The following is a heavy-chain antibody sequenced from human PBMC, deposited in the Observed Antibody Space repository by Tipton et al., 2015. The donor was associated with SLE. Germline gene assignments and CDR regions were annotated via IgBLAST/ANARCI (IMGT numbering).Heavy chain of an antibody. CDR1: GFTFDDYG. Sequence: SLRLSCAASGFTFDDYGMHWVRQAPGKGLEWVSVIYSGGSTYYADSVKGRFTISRDNSKNTLYLQMNSLRAEDTAVYYCATPGGSSRYYYGYWGQGTLVTVSS. CDR2: IYSGGST. D-gene: IGHD3-22*01. V-gene: IGHV3-66*02. J-gene: IGHJ4*02. CDR3: ATPGGSSRYYYGY.